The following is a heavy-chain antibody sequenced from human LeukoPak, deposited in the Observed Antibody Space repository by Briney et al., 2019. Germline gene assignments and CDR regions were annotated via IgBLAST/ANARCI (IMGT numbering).Heavy chain of an antibody. D-gene: IGHD1-26*01. CDR3: ARWTGVGAGGTFDY. Sequence: GRSLRLSCAASGFTFSSHGMHWVRQAPGKGREWVAVIRYDGSKKYYGDSGKGRFTISRDNSKTTLYLQMNSLRAEDTAVYYCARWTGVGAGGTFDYWGQGTLVTVSS. J-gene: IGHJ4*02. CDR2: IRYDGSKK. V-gene: IGHV3-33*01. CDR1: GFTFSSHG.